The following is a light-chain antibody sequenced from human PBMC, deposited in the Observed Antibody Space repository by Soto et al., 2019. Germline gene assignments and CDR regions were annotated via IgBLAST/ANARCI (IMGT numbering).Light chain of an antibody. CDR1: QDISNY. CDR2: GAS. J-gene: IGKJ5*01. CDR3: QHFDNFPRAIT. Sequence: DIQMTQSPSSLSASVGDRVTITCQASQDISNYLNWYQQKPGKAPKLLFYGASNLETGVPSRFSGSGSGTDFTFTISSLQPENIATYSCQHFDNFPRAITFGQGTRLEIK. V-gene: IGKV1-33*01.